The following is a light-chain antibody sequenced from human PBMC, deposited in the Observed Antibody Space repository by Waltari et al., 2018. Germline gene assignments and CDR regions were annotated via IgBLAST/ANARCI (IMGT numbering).Light chain of an antibody. CDR3: QQYFDTPS. V-gene: IGKV4-1*01. Sequence: DIVMTQSPDSLAVSLGERATIKCKSGQSLLYRANNKNYLAWYQQKPGQPPKRLLYWASPRDSGVPDRFSGSGSGTDFTLTISSLQAADVAVYYCQQYFDTPSFGPGTKVEIK. CDR1: QSLLYRANNKNY. J-gene: IGKJ3*01. CDR2: WAS.